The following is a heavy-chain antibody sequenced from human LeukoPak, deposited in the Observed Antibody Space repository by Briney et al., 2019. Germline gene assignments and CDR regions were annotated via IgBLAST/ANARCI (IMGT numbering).Heavy chain of an antibody. CDR2: IYYSGST. CDR1: GGSISSYY. V-gene: IGHV4-59*01. J-gene: IGHJ5*02. CDR3: ARGGYYGSGNDFRFDP. D-gene: IGHD3-10*01. Sequence: SETLSLTCTVSGGSISSYYWSWIRQPPGKGLEWIGYIYYSGSTNYKPSLKSRVTISVDTSKNQFSLKLSSVTAADTAVYYCARGGYYGSGNDFRFDPWGQGTLVTVSP.